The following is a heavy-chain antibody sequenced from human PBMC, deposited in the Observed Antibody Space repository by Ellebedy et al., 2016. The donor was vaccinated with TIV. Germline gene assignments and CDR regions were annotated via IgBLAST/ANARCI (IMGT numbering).Heavy chain of an antibody. CDR3: ARDGIVGGPTEYYFDS. D-gene: IGHD1-26*01. V-gene: IGHV3-74*01. J-gene: IGHJ4*02. CDR2: INSDGSRS. CDR1: GFTFSSNW. Sequence: PGGSLRLSCAASGFTFSSNWMHWVRQAPGKGLAWVSRINSDGSRSTYADSVKGRFTISRDNAKNTLYVQMNSLTAEDTAVYYCARDGIVGGPTEYYFDSWGQGTLVTVSS.